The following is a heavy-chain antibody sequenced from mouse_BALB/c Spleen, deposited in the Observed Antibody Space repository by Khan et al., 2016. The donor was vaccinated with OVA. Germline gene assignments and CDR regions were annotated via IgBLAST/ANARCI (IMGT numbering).Heavy chain of an antibody. CDR3: DYCYYSYDGDYSMDY. V-gene: IGHV2-6-4*01. CDR2: IWGGGGT. Sequence: QVQLKQSGPGLVPPSQSLSITCTVSGFSFSRYNIHWVRQPPGKGLEWLGLIWGGGGTVYNSTIKSGLNISKDNYTSHTFLQMNSLQTDDTAMFYMDYCYYSYDGDYSMDYWGQGTSVTVSS. CDR1: GFSFSRYN. D-gene: IGHD2-12*01. J-gene: IGHJ4*01.